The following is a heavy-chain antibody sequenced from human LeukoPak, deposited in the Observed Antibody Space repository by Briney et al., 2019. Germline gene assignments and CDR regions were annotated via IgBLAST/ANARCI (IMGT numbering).Heavy chain of an antibody. Sequence: PSETLSLTCAVYGGSFSGYYWSWTRHPPGKALEWIGEINHSGSTNYNPSLKSRVTTSVDPSKNQFSLKLSSVTAADTAVYYCARGYSGYDPFDYWGQGTLVTVSS. CDR3: ARGYSGYDPFDY. D-gene: IGHD5-12*01. CDR1: GGSFSGYY. V-gene: IGHV4-34*01. J-gene: IGHJ4*02. CDR2: INHSGST.